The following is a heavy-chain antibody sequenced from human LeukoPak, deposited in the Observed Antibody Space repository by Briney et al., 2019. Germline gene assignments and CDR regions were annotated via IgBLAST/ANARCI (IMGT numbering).Heavy chain of an antibody. CDR2: IRYDGSNK. J-gene: IGHJ5*02. Sequence: GGSLRLSCAASGFTFSSYGMHWVRQAPGKGLEWVAFIRYDGSNKYYAGSVKGRFTISRDNSKNTLYLQMNSLRAEDTAVYYCAAAFPLVVVAATGWFDPWGQGTLVTVSS. CDR3: AAAFPLVVVAATGWFDP. V-gene: IGHV3-30*02. CDR1: GFTFSSYG. D-gene: IGHD2-15*01.